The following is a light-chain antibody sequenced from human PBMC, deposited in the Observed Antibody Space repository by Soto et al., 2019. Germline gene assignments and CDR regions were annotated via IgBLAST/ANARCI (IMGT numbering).Light chain of an antibody. V-gene: IGKV3-20*01. CDR2: GAS. CDR1: ESISRDY. Sequence: EIVLTQSPGTLSLSPGQRATLSCRASESISRDYLAWYQQRLGQAPRLLIYGASSGATGIPDRFSGSGSGTDFTLTISRLEPEDFAIYYCQQYGGVPYTFGQGTKLEFK. CDR3: QQYGGVPYT. J-gene: IGKJ2*01.